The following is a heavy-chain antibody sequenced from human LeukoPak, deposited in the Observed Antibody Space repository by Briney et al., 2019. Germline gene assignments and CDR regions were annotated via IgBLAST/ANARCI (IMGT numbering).Heavy chain of an antibody. Sequence: GGSLGLSCAASGFTFSSYAMSWVRQAPGEGLEWVSAISGSGGSTYYADSVKGRFTISRDNSKNTLYLQMNSLRAEDTAVYYCAKDRSYDFWSGWFWAYWGQGTLVTVSS. CDR2: ISGSGGST. J-gene: IGHJ4*02. CDR1: GFTFSSYA. V-gene: IGHV3-23*01. CDR3: AKDRSYDFWSGWFWAY. D-gene: IGHD3-3*01.